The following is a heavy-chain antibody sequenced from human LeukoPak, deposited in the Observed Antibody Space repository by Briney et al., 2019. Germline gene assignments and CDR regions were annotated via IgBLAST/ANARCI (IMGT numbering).Heavy chain of an antibody. CDR2: IYTSGST. Sequence: SETLSLTCTVSGGSISSGSYYWSWIRQPAGKGLEWIGRIYTSGSTNYNPSLKSRVTISVDTSKNQFSLKLSSVTAADTAVYYCARDHYDSSGYYQFDYWGQGTLVTVSS. CDR1: GGSISSGSYY. CDR3: ARDHYDSSGYYQFDY. D-gene: IGHD3-22*01. J-gene: IGHJ4*02. V-gene: IGHV4-61*02.